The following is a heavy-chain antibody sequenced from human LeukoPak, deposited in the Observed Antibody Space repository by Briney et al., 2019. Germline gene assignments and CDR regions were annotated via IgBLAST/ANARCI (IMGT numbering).Heavy chain of an antibody. V-gene: IGHV4-34*01. Sequence: SETLSLTCAVYGGSFSGYYWSWIRQPPGKGLEWIGEINHSGSTNYNPSLKSRVTISVDTSKNQFSLKLSSVTAADTAVYYCARAPGWFGELLLDYWGQGTLVTVSS. CDR3: ARAPGWFGELLLDY. CDR1: GGSFSGYY. CDR2: INHSGST. J-gene: IGHJ4*02. D-gene: IGHD3-10*01.